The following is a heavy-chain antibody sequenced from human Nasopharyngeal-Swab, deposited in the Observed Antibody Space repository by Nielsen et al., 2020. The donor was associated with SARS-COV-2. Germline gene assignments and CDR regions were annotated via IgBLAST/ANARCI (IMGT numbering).Heavy chain of an antibody. D-gene: IGHD1-26*01. CDR3: ARAWELLGWFDP. V-gene: IGHV3-21*01. CDR1: GFTFSSYS. Sequence: ESLKISCAASGFTFSSYSMNWVRQAPGKGLEWVSSISSSSSYIYYADSVKGRFTISRDNAKNSLYLQMNSLRAEDTAVYYCARAWELLGWFDPWGQGTLVTVSS. CDR2: ISSSSSYI. J-gene: IGHJ5*02.